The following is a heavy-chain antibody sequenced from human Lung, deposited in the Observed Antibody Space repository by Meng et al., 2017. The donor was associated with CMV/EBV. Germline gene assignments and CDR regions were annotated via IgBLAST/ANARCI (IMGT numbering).Heavy chain of an antibody. V-gene: IGHV1-69*05. D-gene: IGHD2-2*01. J-gene: IGHJ6*02. CDR2: IIPIFGTA. CDR3: AREGGCSSTSCYYYYGMDV. Sequence: SVKVSCKASGGTFSSYAISWVRQAPGQGLEWMGGIIPIFGTANYAQKFQGRVTITTDESTSTAYMELSSLRSEDTAVYYCAREGGCSSTSCYYYYGMDVWGQRTTVIVSS. CDR1: GGTFSSYA.